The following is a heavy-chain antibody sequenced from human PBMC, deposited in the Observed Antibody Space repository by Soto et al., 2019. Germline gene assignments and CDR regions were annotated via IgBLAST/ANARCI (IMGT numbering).Heavy chain of an antibody. CDR1: GGSISSGDYY. CDR2: IYYSGST. V-gene: IGHV4-30-4*01. CDR3: ARELRNGMDV. D-gene: IGHD4-17*01. J-gene: IGHJ6*02. Sequence: SETLSLTCTVPGGSISSGDYYWSWIRQPPGKGLEWIGYIYYSGSTYYNPSLKSRVTTSVDTSKNQFSLKLSSVTAADTAVYYCARELRNGMDVWGQGTTVTAP.